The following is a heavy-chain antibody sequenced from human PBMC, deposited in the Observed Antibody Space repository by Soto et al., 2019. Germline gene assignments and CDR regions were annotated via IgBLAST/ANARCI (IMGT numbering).Heavy chain of an antibody. CDR3: AKDHLPGRRRGNSVSAFDI. V-gene: IGHV3-23*01. Sequence: HPGGSLRLSCAASGFTFSSYAMSWVRQAPGKGLEWVSAISGSGGSTYYADSVKGRFTISRDNSKNTLYLQMNSLRAEDTAVYYCAKDHLPGRRRGNSVSAFDIWGQGTMVTVSS. CDR1: GFTFSSYA. J-gene: IGHJ3*02. CDR2: ISGSGGST. D-gene: IGHD2-21*02.